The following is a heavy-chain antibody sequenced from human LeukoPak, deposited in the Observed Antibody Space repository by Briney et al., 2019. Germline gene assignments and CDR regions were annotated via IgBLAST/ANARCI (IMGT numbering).Heavy chain of an antibody. CDR3: ARGLYSSASFLDY. D-gene: IGHD3-22*01. V-gene: IGHV3-30-3*01. CDR2: ISYDGNNK. J-gene: IGHJ4*01. Sequence: RSLRLSCAASGFTFSTYSIHWVRQAPGKGLEWVAIISYDGNNKFYADSVKGRFTISRDNSKNTLFLQMNSLRAEDTALYYCARGLYSSASFLDYWGQGALVTVSS. CDR1: GFTFSTYS.